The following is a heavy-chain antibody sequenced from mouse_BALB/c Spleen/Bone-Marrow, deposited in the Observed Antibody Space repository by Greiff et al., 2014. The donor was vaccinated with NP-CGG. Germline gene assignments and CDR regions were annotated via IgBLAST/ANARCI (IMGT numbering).Heavy chain of an antibody. CDR3: TRGFAY. CDR2: IYPGSGST. Sequence: LMESGSELVRPGASVKLSCKASGYTFTSYWTHWVKQRHGQGLEWIGNIYPGSGSTNYDEKFKSKGTLTVDTSSSTAYMHLSSLTSEDSAVYYCTRGFAYWGQGTLVTVSA. V-gene: IGHV1S22*01. J-gene: IGHJ3*01. CDR1: GYTFTSYW.